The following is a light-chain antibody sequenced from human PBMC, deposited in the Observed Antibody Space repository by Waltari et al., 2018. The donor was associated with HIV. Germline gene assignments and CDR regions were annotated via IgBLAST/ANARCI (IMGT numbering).Light chain of an antibody. CDR1: NGGCKS. J-gene: IGLJ2*01. CDR3: QVWNTYSDPVV. CDR2: DNN. Sequence: SYVLTQPPSVSVAPGQTAWIASGGHNGGCKSVPWYQQKPGKAPVLVVYDNNDRPSGIPGRVSGANSGNTATLPISRVEAGDEADYYCQVWNTYSDPVVFGGGTQLTVL. V-gene: IGLV3-21*02.